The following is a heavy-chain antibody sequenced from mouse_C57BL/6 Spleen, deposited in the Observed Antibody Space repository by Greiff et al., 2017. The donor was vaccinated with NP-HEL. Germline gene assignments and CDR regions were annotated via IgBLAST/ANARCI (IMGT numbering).Heavy chain of an antibody. CDR3: AREGGNYVLDY. CDR1: GYAFSSSW. CDR2: IYPGDGDT. J-gene: IGHJ4*01. D-gene: IGHD2-1*01. Sequence: QVQLQQSGPELVKPGASVKISCKASGYAFSSSWMNWVKQRPGKGLEWIGRIYPGDGDTNYNGKFKGKATLTADKSSSTAYMQLSSLTSEDSAVYFCAREGGNYVLDYWGQGTSVTVSS. V-gene: IGHV1-82*01.